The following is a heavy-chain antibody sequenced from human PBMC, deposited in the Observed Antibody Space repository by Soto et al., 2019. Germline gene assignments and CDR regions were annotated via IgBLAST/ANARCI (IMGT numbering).Heavy chain of an antibody. V-gene: IGHV2-5*01. CDR1: GFSLSTSGVG. Sequence: SGPTLVNPTQTLPLTCTFSGFSLSTSGVGVGWIRQPPGKALEWFALIYGNDNKRYSPSLKSRLTITKDTSKNQVVLNMTNMDPVDTATYYCAHRPGLRWPHIGGWFDPWGQGTLVTVSS. CDR2: IYGNDNK. CDR3: AHRPGLRWPHIGGWFDP. J-gene: IGHJ5*02. D-gene: IGHD5-12*01.